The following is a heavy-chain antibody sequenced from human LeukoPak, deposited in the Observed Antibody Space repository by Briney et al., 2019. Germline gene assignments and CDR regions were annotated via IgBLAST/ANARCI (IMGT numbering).Heavy chain of an antibody. CDR3: ARADYDSSGYYYNRDY. D-gene: IGHD3-22*01. J-gene: IGHJ4*02. Sequence: GASVKVSCKASGYTFTSYGISWVRQAPGQGLEWMGWMNPNSGYTVYAQKFQGRVTITRNTSISTAYMELSSLRSEDTAMYYCARADYDSSGYYYNRDYWGQGTLVTVSS. CDR2: MNPNSGYT. V-gene: IGHV1-8*03. CDR1: GYTFTSYG.